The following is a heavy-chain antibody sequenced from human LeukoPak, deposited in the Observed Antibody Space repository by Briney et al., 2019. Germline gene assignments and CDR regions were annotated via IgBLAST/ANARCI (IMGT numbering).Heavy chain of an antibody. CDR2: IKSETDGGTR. CDR3: TTGRQD. Sequence: GGSLRLSCAASGFTFSDAWMSWVRQAPGKGLEWVGRIKSETDGGTRDYAAPVKGRFTISRDDSKNTLYLQVNSLQTEDTAVYYCTTGRQDWGQGTLVTVSS. J-gene: IGHJ4*02. V-gene: IGHV3-15*01. CDR1: GFTFSDAW.